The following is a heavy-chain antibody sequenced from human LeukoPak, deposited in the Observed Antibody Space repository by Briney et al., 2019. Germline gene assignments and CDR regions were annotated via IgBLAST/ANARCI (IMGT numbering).Heavy chain of an antibody. Sequence: ASVKVSCKASGYTFTGYYMHWVRQAPGQGLEWMGWINPNSGGTNYAQKFQGRVTMTRDTSISTAYTELSRLRSDDTAVYYCASDGVSYYDISGYSSYYYYLDVWGKGTTVTVSS. J-gene: IGHJ6*03. CDR1: GYTFTGYY. CDR2: INPNSGGT. D-gene: IGHD3-22*01. CDR3: ASDGVSYYDISGYSSYYYYLDV. V-gene: IGHV1-2*02.